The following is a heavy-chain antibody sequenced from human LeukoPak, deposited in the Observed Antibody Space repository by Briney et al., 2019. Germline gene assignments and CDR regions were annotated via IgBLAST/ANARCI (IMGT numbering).Heavy chain of an antibody. V-gene: IGHV3-21*01. CDR1: GSTFSSYS. Sequence: GALRLSCAASGSTFSSYSMNWVRQAPGKGLEWVSSISSSSSYIYYADSVKGRFTISRDNAKNSLYLQMNSLRAEDTAVYYCARDRFYYGSGCMDVWGQGTTVTVSS. J-gene: IGHJ6*02. D-gene: IGHD3-10*01. CDR3: ARDRFYYGSGCMDV. CDR2: ISSSSSYI.